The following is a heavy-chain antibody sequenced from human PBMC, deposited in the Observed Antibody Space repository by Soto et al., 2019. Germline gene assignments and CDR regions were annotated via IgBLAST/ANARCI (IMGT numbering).Heavy chain of an antibody. D-gene: IGHD6-19*01. J-gene: IGHJ3*02. CDR2: INGGGIST. Sequence: GGSLRLSCAASGFTFRNYAMSWVRQTPEKGLEWVSAINGGGISTYYADSVKGRFTISRDQSKNTLYLQMNSLRVDDTAVYYCARGSGRPMLGAIDIWGQATIVTVSS. V-gene: IGHV3-23*01. CDR3: ARGSGRPMLGAIDI. CDR1: GFTFRNYA.